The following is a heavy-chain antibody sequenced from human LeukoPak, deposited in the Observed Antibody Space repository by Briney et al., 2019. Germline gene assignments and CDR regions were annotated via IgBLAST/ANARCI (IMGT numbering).Heavy chain of an antibody. Sequence: SETLSLTCAVYGGSFSGYYWSWIRQPPGKGLEWIGEINHSGSTNYNPSLKSRVTMSVDTSKNQFSLKLSSVTAADTAVYYCAREHGATHYFDYWGQGTLVTVSS. CDR2: INHSGST. V-gene: IGHV4-34*01. CDR3: AREHGATHYFDY. CDR1: GGSFSGYY. J-gene: IGHJ4*02. D-gene: IGHD1-26*01.